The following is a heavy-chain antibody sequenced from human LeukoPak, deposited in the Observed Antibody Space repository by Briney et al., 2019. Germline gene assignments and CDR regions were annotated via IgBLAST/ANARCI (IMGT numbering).Heavy chain of an antibody. CDR1: GGSISSSSYY. V-gene: IGHV4-39*07. CDR2: IYYSGST. J-gene: IGHJ3*02. D-gene: IGHD3-22*01. CDR3: AGVSTQDSYYYDSSGYCSGAFDI. Sequence: RTSETLSLTCTVSGGSISSSSYYWGWIRQPPGKGLEWIGSIYYSGSTYYNPSLKSRVTISVDTSKNQFSLKLSSVTAADTAVYYCAGVSTQDSYYYDSSGYCSGAFDIWGQGTMVTVSS.